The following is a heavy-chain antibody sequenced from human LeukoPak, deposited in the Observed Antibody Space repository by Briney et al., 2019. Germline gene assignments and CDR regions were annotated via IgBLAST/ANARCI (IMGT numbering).Heavy chain of an antibody. Sequence: PGGSLRLSCAASGFTVSSNYMSWVRQAPGKGLEWVSVIYSGGSTYYADSVKGRFTISRDNSKNTLYLQMNSLRAEDTAVYYCAKGYSSSWYVGDYWGQGTLVTVSS. D-gene: IGHD6-13*01. V-gene: IGHV3-53*01. J-gene: IGHJ4*02. CDR3: AKGYSSSWYVGDY. CDR2: IYSGGST. CDR1: GFTVSSNY.